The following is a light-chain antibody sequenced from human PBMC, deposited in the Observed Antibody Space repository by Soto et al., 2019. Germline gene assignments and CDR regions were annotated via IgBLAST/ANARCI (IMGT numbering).Light chain of an antibody. CDR1: SSDVGGYNY. J-gene: IGLJ3*02. V-gene: IGLV2-14*01. Sequence: QSALTQPASVSGSPGQSITISCTGTSSDVGGYNYVSWYQQHPGKAPKLMIYDVSNRPSGVSNRFSGSKSGNTASLTISGLQAEDEADYYCSSYTSSSTLHWVFGGVTKVTVL. CDR2: DVS. CDR3: SSYTSSSTLHWV.